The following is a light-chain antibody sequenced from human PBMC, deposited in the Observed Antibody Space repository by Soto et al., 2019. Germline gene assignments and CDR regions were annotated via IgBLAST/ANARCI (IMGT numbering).Light chain of an antibody. Sequence: EIVLTQSPGTLSLSPGERATLSCRASQSVNPYYLAWYQQKPGQAPRLLIYSASSRATGIPDRFSGSGSGTEFTLTISSLQPDDFATYYCQQYNSYSLLTFGGGTKVEIK. J-gene: IGKJ4*01. V-gene: IGKV3-20*01. CDR1: QSVNPYY. CDR2: SAS. CDR3: QQYNSYSLLT.